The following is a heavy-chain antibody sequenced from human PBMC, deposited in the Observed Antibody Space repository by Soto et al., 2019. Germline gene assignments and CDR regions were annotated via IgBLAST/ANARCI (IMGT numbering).Heavy chain of an antibody. V-gene: IGHV4-59*08. CDR2: IYYSGST. Sequence: QVQLQESGPGLVKPSETLSLTCTVSGGSISSYYWSWIRQPPGKGLEWIGYIYYSGSTNYNPSLKSRVTISVDTSKNQFSLKLSSVTAADTALYYCARRAVVATKSDAFDIWGQGTMVTVSS. D-gene: IGHD5-12*01. J-gene: IGHJ3*02. CDR3: ARRAVVATKSDAFDI. CDR1: GGSISSYY.